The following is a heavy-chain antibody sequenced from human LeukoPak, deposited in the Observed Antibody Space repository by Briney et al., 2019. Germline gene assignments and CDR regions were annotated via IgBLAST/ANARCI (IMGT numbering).Heavy chain of an antibody. Sequence: TGGSLRLSCAASGFTFSSYWMHWVRQAPGKGLLWVSRINSDGSSTSYADSVKGRFTISRDNAKNTLYLQMNSLRAEDPAVYYCAIAVASTQADYWGQGTLVTVSS. CDR3: AIAVASTQADY. J-gene: IGHJ4*02. V-gene: IGHV3-74*01. CDR2: INSDGSST. D-gene: IGHD6-19*01. CDR1: GFTFSSYW.